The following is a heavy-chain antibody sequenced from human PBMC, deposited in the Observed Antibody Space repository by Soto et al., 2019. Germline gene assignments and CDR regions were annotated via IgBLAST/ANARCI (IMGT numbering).Heavy chain of an antibody. J-gene: IGHJ4*02. V-gene: IGHV3-30*04. CDR1: GFTFRNYA. CDR3: AREMSSGSYRTVDY. CDR2: MSNDGSKK. Sequence: QVQLVESGGGVVQPGRSLRLSCAASGFTFRNYAMHWVRQTPGKGLEWVSVMSNDGSKKYYPDSVKGRFTISRDNSKDTLYLQVYSLRAEDTAVYYCAREMSSGSYRTVDYWGQGTLVTVSS. D-gene: IGHD3-10*01.